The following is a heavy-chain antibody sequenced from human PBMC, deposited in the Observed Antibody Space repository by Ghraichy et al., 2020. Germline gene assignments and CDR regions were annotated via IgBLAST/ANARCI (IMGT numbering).Heavy chain of an antibody. CDR3: ATYYYDRSGYYSYFDY. D-gene: IGHD3-22*01. Sequence: GPTLVKPTQTLTLTCTFSGFALSTSGVGVGWIRQPPGKALEWLALIYWDDDKRYSPSLKSRLTITKGTSKNQVVLTMTNMDPVDTATYYCATYYYDRSGYYSYFDYWGQGTLVTVSS. V-gene: IGHV2-5*02. CDR1: GFALSTSGVG. CDR2: IYWDDDK. J-gene: IGHJ4*02.